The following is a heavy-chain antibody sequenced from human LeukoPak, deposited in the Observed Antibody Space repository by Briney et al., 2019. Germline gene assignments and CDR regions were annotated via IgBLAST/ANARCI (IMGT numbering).Heavy chain of an antibody. D-gene: IGHD5-18*01. CDR2: INHSGST. J-gene: IGHJ6*02. V-gene: IGHV4-34*01. Sequence: SETLSLTCAVYGGSFSGYYWSWIRQPPGKGLEWIGEINHSGSTNYNQSLKSRVTISVDTSKNQFSLKLSSVTAADTAVYYCARGRTAMVTRYYYYGMDVWGQGTTVTVSS. CDR3: ARGRTAMVTRYYYYGMDV. CDR1: GGSFSGYY.